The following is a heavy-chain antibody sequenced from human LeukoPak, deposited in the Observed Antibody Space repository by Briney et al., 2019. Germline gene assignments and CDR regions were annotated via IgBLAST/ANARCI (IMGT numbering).Heavy chain of an antibody. CDR3: ARGGRDEMASGDY. V-gene: IGHV3-21*01. Sequence: PGGSLRLSCAASGFTFSSYSMNWVRQAPGKGLEWVSSISSSSSYIYYADSVKGRFTISRDNAKNSLYLQMNSLRAEDTAVYYCARGGRDEMASGDYWGQGTLVTVSS. CDR1: GFTFSSYS. J-gene: IGHJ4*02. CDR2: ISSSSSYI. D-gene: IGHD2-15*01.